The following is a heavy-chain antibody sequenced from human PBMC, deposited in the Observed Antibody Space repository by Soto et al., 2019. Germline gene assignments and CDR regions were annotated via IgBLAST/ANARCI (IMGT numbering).Heavy chain of an antibody. CDR1: GGSVNDYY. CDR3: ATRITVFGLLIPPFDP. D-gene: IGHD3-3*01. V-gene: IGHV4-34*01. CDR2: INHTGGT. J-gene: IGHJ5*02. Sequence: SETLPLTCAVYGGSVNDYYWNWIRQPPGKGLEWIGEINHTGGTHYNPSLKSRVTMSVDTSKNQFSLRLSSVTAADTAIYYCATRITVFGLLIPPFDPWGQGTQVTVSS.